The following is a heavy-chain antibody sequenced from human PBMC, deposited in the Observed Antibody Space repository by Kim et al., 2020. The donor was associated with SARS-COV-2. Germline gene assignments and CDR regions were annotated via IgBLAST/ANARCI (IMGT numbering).Heavy chain of an antibody. J-gene: IGHJ6*02. Sequence: SETLSLTCAVYGGSFSGYYWSWIRQPPGKGLEWIGEINHSGSTNYNPSLKSRVTISVDTSKNQFSLKLSSVTAADTAVYYCARGGRVDSSGYPDPYYYYGMDVWGQGTTVTVSS. V-gene: IGHV4-34*01. CDR2: INHSGST. D-gene: IGHD3-22*01. CDR1: GGSFSGYY. CDR3: ARGGRVDSSGYPDPYYYYGMDV.